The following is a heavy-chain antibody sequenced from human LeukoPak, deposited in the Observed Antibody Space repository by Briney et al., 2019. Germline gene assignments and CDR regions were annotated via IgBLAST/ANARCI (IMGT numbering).Heavy chain of an antibody. CDR2: INPNSGGT. D-gene: IGHD2-21*01. V-gene: IGHV1-2*02. Sequence: SVNVSCKASGYTFTGYYMHWVRQAPGQGLEWMGWINPNSGGTKYAQEFQGRVPLTRDTSISEAYMELSRLRSDDTAVYYCATQNIVVVPSERDYYYGMDVWGQGTTVTVSS. CDR3: ATQNIVVVPSERDYYYGMDV. J-gene: IGHJ6*02. CDR1: GYTFTGYY.